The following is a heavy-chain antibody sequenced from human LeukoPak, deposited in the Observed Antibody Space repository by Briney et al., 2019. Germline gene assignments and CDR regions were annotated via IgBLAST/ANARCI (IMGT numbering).Heavy chain of an antibody. D-gene: IGHD3-10*01. J-gene: IGHJ4*02. Sequence: PGGSLRLSCAASGFTFSSYSMNWVRQAPGKGLEWVSSISSSSSYIYYADSVKGRFTISRDNSKNTLYLQMNSLRAEDTAVYYCAKDQWSFSLGSPYYWGQGTLVTVSS. V-gene: IGHV3-21*01. CDR3: AKDQWSFSLGSPYY. CDR2: ISSSSSYI. CDR1: GFTFSSYS.